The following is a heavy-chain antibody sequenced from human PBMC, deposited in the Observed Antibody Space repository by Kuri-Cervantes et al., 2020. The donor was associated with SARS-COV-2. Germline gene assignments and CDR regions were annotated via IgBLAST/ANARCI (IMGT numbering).Heavy chain of an antibody. V-gene: IGHV4-59*01. CDR1: GGSISSYY. CDR2: ICYSGST. J-gene: IGHJ4*02. CDR3: ARVLSGPRSFDY. D-gene: IGHD3-3*01. Sequence: GSLRLSCTVSGGSISSYYWSWIRQPPGKGLEWIGYICYSGSTNYNPSLKSRVTISVDMSKNQFSLKLSSVTAADTAVYYCARVLSGPRSFDYWGQGTLVTVSS.